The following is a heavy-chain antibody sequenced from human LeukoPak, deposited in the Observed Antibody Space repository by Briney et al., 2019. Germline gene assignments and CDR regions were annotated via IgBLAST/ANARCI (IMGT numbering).Heavy chain of an antibody. Sequence: GGSLRLSCAASGFTFSSYAMHWVRQAPGKGLEYVSAISSNGGSTYYANSVKGRFTISRDNAKNSLYLQMNSLRAEDTAVYYCARDRGYCSGGSCYVSNYWGQGTLVTVSS. CDR1: GFTFSSYA. CDR2: ISSNGGST. D-gene: IGHD2-15*01. CDR3: ARDRGYCSGGSCYVSNY. J-gene: IGHJ4*02. V-gene: IGHV3-64*01.